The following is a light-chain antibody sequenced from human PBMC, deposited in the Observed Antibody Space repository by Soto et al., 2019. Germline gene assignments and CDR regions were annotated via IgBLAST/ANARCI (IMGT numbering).Light chain of an antibody. V-gene: IGKV3-20*01. CDR1: QSVDITY. CDR3: QQYTGPPTT. CDR2: ATS. J-gene: IGKJ5*01. Sequence: EIVLTQSPGTLSLSPGERATLSGSASQSVDITYLAWYQQKPDQSPRLLIYATSTRAAGIPDRFSGSGSGTDFTLTITRLEPEDSAVYFCQQYTGPPTTFGQGTRLEIK.